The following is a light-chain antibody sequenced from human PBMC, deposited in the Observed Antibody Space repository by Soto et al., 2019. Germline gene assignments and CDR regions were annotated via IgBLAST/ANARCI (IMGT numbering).Light chain of an antibody. CDR3: QHYNGY. CDR2: WAS. J-gene: IGKJ2*01. CDR1: QSINNW. V-gene: IGKV1-5*03. Sequence: DIPMTQSPSTLSASVGDRVTITCRASQSINNWLAWYQLKPGKAPKLLIYWASSLESGVPSRFSGSGSGTEFTLTISSLQPDDFATYYCQHYNGYFGQGTKLELK.